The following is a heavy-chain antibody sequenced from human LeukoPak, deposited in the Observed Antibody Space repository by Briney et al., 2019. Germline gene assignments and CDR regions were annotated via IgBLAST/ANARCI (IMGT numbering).Heavy chain of an antibody. Sequence: PGGSLRLSCAASGFTFSTYAMHWVRQAPGKGLEWVAVISYDGSNKYYADSVKGRFTISRDNSKNTLYLQMNSLRAEDTAVYYCARVSDSRPYYFDYWGQGTLVTVSS. J-gene: IGHJ4*02. V-gene: IGHV3-30*04. D-gene: IGHD3-22*01. CDR1: GFTFSTYA. CDR2: ISYDGSNK. CDR3: ARVSDSRPYYFDY.